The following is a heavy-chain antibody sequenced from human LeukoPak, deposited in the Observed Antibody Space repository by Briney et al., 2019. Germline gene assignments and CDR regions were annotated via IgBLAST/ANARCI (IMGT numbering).Heavy chain of an antibody. CDR3: ARAWSVDTAMAIYYYYGMDV. Sequence: SVKVSCKASGGTFSSYAISWVRQAPGQGLEWMGGIIPIFGTANYAQKFQGRVTITADESTSTAYMELSSLRSEDTAVYYCARAWSVDTAMAIYYYYGMDVWGQGTTVTVSS. CDR2: IIPIFGTA. J-gene: IGHJ6*02. D-gene: IGHD5-18*01. V-gene: IGHV1-69*13. CDR1: GGTFSSYA.